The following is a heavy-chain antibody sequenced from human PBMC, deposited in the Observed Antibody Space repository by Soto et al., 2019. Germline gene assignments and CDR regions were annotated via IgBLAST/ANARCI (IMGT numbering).Heavy chain of an antibody. V-gene: IGHV3-23*05. J-gene: IGHJ4*02. CDR3: AKAPEIPGLTASGAYLDS. D-gene: IGHD2-8*02. CDR2: IDASGSRT. Sequence: GGSLRLSCAASGFTFASYAMAWVRQAPGKGVEWVSGIDASGSRTYYADSVKGRFTISRDNSRNTLFLQMDNLRGEDTAIYYGAKAPEIPGLTASGAYLDSWGQGTLVTVSS. CDR1: GFTFASYA.